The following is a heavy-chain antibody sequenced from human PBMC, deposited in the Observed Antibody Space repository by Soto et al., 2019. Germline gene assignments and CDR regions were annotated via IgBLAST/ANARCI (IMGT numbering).Heavy chain of an antibody. CDR2: ISYDGSNK. J-gene: IGHJ4*02. CDR1: GFTFSSYG. CDR3: AKDRPYYYDSSGLDY. D-gene: IGHD3-22*01. V-gene: IGHV3-30*18. Sequence: PGGSLRLSCAASGFTFSSYGMHWVRQAPGKGLEWVAVISYDGSNKYYADSVKGRFTISRDNSKNTLYLQMNSLRAEDTAVYYCAKDRPYYYDSSGLDYWGQGT.